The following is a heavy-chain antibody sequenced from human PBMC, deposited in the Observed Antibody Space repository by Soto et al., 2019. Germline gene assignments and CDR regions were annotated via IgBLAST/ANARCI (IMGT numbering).Heavy chain of an antibody. J-gene: IGHJ4*02. V-gene: IGHV3-23*01. CDR1: GFTFINYA. D-gene: IGHD6-6*01. CDR2: ISASGGST. Sequence: GGSLRLSCAASGFTFINYAMSWVRQAPGKGLEWVSSISASGGSTYYAESVKGRFTISRDNSKDTLFLQMNSLRAEDTAVYYCAKYGEKYTSSSMFDYWGQGTLVTVSS. CDR3: AKYGEKYTSSSMFDY.